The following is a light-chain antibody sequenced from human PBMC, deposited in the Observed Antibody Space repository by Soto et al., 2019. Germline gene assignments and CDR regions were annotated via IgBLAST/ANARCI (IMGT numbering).Light chain of an antibody. J-gene: IGLJ2*01. V-gene: IGLV6-57*04. CDR1: SGSIASNY. CDR2: EDN. CDR3: QSYDSSSVV. Sequence: NFMLTQPHSVSESPGKTVTISCTRSSGSIASNYVQWYQQRPGSAPTTVIYEDNQRPSGAPDRFSGSIDSSSNSASLTISGLKTEDEADYYCQSYDSSSVVFGGGTQLTVL.